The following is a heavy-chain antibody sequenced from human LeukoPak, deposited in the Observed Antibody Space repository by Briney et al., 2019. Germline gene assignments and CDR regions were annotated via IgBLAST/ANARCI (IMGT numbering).Heavy chain of an antibody. CDR2: ISSSGSTI. CDR3: ARVRGGYCSSTSCYLNYYYYMDV. Sequence: GGSLRLSCAASGFTFSDYYMSWIRQAPGKGLEWVSYISSSGSTIYYADSVKGRFTNSRDNAKNSLYLQMNSLRAEDTAVYYCARVRGGYCSSTSCYLNYYYYMDVWGKGTTVTVSS. D-gene: IGHD2-2*01. J-gene: IGHJ6*03. CDR1: GFTFSDYY. V-gene: IGHV3-11*04.